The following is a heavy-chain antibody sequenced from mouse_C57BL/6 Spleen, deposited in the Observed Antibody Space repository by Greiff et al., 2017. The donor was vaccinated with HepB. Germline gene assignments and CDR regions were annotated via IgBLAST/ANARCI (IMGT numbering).Heavy chain of an antibody. J-gene: IGHJ4*01. CDR3: ARNYDYDDYYAMDY. Sequence: QVQLQQSGAELVRPGTSVKVSCKASGYAFTNYLIEWVKQRPGQGLEWIGVINPRSGGTNYNKKFKGKATLTADKSSNTAYMQLSSLTSEDSAVYFCARNYDYDDYYAMDYWGQGTSVTVSS. V-gene: IGHV1-54*01. D-gene: IGHD2-4*01. CDR2: INPRSGGT. CDR1: GYAFTNYL.